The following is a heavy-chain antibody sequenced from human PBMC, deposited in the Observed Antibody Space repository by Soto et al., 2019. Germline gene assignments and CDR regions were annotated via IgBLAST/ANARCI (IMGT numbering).Heavy chain of an antibody. CDR3: ARVPTYYQDSIGYQPFHP. J-gene: IGHJ5*02. CDR2: IHYSGGAPYSP. CDR1: GPSFLPVGST. Sequence: QVQRKEWGPGLGEPYQPLSLSGTSSGPSFLPVGSTWTWFAKTPGKGLNWLGYIHYSGGAPYSPSYNPSLQSRIAISVDISKSLFSLKLTSVTAADTAVYYCARVPTYYQDSIGYQPFHPRGQGTLVTVSS. V-gene: IGHV4-30-4*01. D-gene: IGHD3-22*01.